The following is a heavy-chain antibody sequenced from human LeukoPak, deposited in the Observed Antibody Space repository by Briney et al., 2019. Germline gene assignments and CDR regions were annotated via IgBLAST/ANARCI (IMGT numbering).Heavy chain of an antibody. D-gene: IGHD2-2*01. CDR1: GYTFTGHY. V-gene: IGHV1-69*05. CDR2: IIPIFGTA. Sequence: SVKVSCKTSGYTFTGHYMHWLRQAPGQGLEWMGGIIPIFGTANYAQKFQGRVTITTDESTSTAYMELSSLRSEDTAVYYCARAPLGYCSSTSCPGDYWGQGTLVTVSS. CDR3: ARAPLGYCSSTSCPGDY. J-gene: IGHJ4*02.